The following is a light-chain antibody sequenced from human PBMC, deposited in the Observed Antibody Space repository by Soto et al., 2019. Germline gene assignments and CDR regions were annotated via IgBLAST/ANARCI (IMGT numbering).Light chain of an antibody. CDR3: SSYAGRGVGV. CDR2: EVT. J-gene: IGLJ2*01. CDR1: SSDVGNYDL. V-gene: IGLV2-23*02. Sequence: SVLTQPASVSGSPGQSITISCTGTSSDVGNYDLVSWYQQHPGEAPKLLIYEVTERPSGVSIRFSGSKSHYTASLTISGLQAEDEADYYCSSYAGRGVGVFGGGTKLTVL.